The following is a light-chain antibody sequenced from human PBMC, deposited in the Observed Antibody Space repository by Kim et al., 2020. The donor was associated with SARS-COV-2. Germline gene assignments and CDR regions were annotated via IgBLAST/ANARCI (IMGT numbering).Light chain of an antibody. J-gene: IGLJ1*01. Sequence: SYELAQTPSVSVSPGQTVTIICSGDKLADRSTSWYQQKPGQSPLLVIYEDTKRPSGIPERFSGSNSGNTATLTISGTQALDAGDYYCQAWDSSTSWRVFGTGTKVTVL. CDR2: EDT. CDR3: QAWDSSTSWRV. V-gene: IGLV3-1*01. CDR1: KLADRS.